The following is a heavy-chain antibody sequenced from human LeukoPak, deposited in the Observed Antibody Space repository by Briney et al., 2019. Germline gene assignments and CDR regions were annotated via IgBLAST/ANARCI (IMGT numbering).Heavy chain of an antibody. J-gene: IGHJ4*02. CDR1: GGSISISGYY. CDR3: ARGRGKSRDLDY. V-gene: IGHV4-39*07. Sequence: SETLSLTCTVSGGSISISGYYWAWVRQPPGKGLEWIASISYSGATYYNPSLKSRVTISVDTSKNQFSLKLSSVTAADTAVYYCARGRGKSRDLDYWGQGTLVTVSS. D-gene: IGHD3-16*01. CDR2: ISYSGAT.